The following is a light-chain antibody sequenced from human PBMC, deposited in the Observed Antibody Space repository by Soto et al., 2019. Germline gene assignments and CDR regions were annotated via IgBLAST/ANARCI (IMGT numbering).Light chain of an antibody. CDR2: DAS. CDR3: QQYNSYSRT. CDR1: QSISSW. J-gene: IGKJ1*01. V-gene: IGKV1-5*01. Sequence: DFQMTQSPSTLSASVGERVTITCRASQSISSWLAWYQQTPGKAPKLLIYDASSLESGVPSRFSGSGSGTEFTLTVSSLQPDDFATYYCQQYNSYSRTFGQVTKVEIK.